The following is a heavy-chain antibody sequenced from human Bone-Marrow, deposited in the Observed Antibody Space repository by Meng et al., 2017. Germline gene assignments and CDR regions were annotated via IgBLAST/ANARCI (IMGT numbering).Heavy chain of an antibody. J-gene: IGHJ5*02. CDR3: ARDWGIAVAGFRRGPPWFDP. D-gene: IGHD6-19*01. Sequence: QGQLQESGPGLVKPSETLSLTCTVSGGSISSFYWSWIRQPAGKGLEWIGRIYTSGSTNYNPSLKSRVTMPVDTSKNQFSLKLSSVTAADTAVYYCARDWGIAVAGFRRGPPWFDPWGQGTLVTVSS. CDR1: GGSISSFY. CDR2: IYTSGST. V-gene: IGHV4-4*07.